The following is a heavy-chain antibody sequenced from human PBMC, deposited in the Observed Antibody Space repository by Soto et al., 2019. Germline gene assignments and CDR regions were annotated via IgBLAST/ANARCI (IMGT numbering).Heavy chain of an antibody. D-gene: IGHD3-10*01. CDR1: GYTFTSYG. J-gene: IGHJ4*02. CDR3: AREVTMVRGVPANFDY. Sequence: ASVKVSCKASGYTFTSYGISWVRQAPGQGLEWMGWISAYNGNTNYAQKLQGRVTMTTDTSTSTAYMELSSLRSEDTAVYHCAREVTMVRGVPANFDYWGTGNLATVSS. CDR2: ISAYNGNT. V-gene: IGHV1-18*01.